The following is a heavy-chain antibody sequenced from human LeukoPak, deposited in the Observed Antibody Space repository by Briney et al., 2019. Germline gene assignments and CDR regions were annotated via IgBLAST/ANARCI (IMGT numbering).Heavy chain of an antibody. J-gene: IGHJ4*02. CDR3: ARERGGYHDY. Sequence: GGSLRLSCAASGFTFSNYAMHWVRQAPGKGLEWVAVISYDGSNKYYADSVKGRFTISRDNSKNTLYLQMNSLRAEDTAVYYYARERGGYHDYWGQGTLVTVSS. D-gene: IGHD5-12*01. CDR2: ISYDGSNK. V-gene: IGHV3-30-3*01. CDR1: GFTFSNYA.